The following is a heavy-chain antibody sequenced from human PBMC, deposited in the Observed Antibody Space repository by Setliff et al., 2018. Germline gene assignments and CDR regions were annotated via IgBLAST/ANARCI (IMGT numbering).Heavy chain of an antibody. CDR3: ARGLYYGDSDFDY. Sequence: GASVKVSCKASGYTFTSYGFSWVRQAPGQGLEWMGWISVYNGKTNYAQKFQGRVTMTRNTSISTAYMELSSLRSEDTAVYYCARGLYYGDSDFDYWGQGTLVTVSS. CDR2: ISVYNGKT. CDR1: GYTFTSYG. J-gene: IGHJ4*02. V-gene: IGHV1-18*01. D-gene: IGHD4-17*01.